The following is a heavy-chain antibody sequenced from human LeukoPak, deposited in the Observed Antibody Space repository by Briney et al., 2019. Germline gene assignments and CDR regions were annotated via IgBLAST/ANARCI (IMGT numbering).Heavy chain of an antibody. V-gene: IGHV3-30*18. J-gene: IGHJ4*02. CDR3: AKEYSGYPAFDY. D-gene: IGHD5-12*01. CDR2: ISYDGSNK. Sequence: GRSLRLSCAASGFTFSSYGMHWARQAPGKGLEWVAVISYDGSNKYYADSVKGRFTISRDNSKNTLYPQMNSLRAEDTAVYYCAKEYSGYPAFDYWGQGTLVTVSS. CDR1: GFTFSSYG.